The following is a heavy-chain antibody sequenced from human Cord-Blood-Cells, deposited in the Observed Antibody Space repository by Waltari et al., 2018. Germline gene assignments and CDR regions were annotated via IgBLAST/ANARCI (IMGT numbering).Heavy chain of an antibody. CDR2: IKHSGST. Sequence: QVQLQQWGAGLLKPSETLSLTCAVYGWCFRGYYWSWIGQPPGHGLERIGEIKHSGSTNYNPSLKSRVNISVDTAKNQFSLKLSSVTAADTAVYYCARDSNWGRWGVDYWGQGTLVTVSS. CDR3: ARDSNWGRWGVDY. CDR1: GWCFRGYY. J-gene: IGHJ4*02. D-gene: IGHD7-27*01. V-gene: IGHV4-34*01.